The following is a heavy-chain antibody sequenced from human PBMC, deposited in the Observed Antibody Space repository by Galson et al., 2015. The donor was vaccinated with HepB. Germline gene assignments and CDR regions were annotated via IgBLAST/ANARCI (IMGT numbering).Heavy chain of an antibody. J-gene: IGHJ4*02. D-gene: IGHD5-24*01. V-gene: IGHV3-21*01. CDR3: AREGGQDGYKYDFDY. CDR2: IGSSSSYI. Sequence: SLRLSCAASGFTFSSYSMNWVRQAPGKGLEWVSSIGSSSSYIYYADSVKGRFTISRDNAKNSLYLQMNSLRAEDTAVYYCAREGGQDGYKYDFDYWGQGTLVTVSS. CDR1: GFTFSSYS.